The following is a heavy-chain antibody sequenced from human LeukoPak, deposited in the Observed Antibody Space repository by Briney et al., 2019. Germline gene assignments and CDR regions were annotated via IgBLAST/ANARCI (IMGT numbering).Heavy chain of an antibody. CDR3: ARDAGYGDLI. V-gene: IGHV4-39*07. Sequence: SETLSLTCTVSGGSISSGSYYWGWIRQPPGKGLEWIGSIYYSGSTYYNPSLKSRVTISVDTSKNQFSLKLSSVTAADTAVYYCARDAGYGDLIWGQGTLVTVSS. CDR1: GGSISSGSYY. CDR2: IYYSGST. D-gene: IGHD4-17*01. J-gene: IGHJ4*02.